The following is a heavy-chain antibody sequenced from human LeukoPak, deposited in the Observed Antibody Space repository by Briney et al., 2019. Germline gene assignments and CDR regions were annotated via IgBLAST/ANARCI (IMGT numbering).Heavy chain of an antibody. D-gene: IGHD3/OR15-3a*01. CDR2: IYSGGST. Sequence: PGESLPHPRSPSGFTVSSDYMSWVPQAPGKGLEGVSVIYSGGSTYYADSVKGRFTISRHISKNTLYLRENSLRADHTSVYLCAVDGLDPWGQGGQVTVS. J-gene: IGHJ5*02. CDR3: AVDGLDP. CDR1: GFTVSSDY. V-gene: IGHV3-53*01.